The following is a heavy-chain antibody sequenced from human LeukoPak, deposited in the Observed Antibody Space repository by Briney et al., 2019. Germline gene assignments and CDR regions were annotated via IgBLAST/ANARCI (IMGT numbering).Heavy chain of an antibody. CDR3: AKAPVTTCRGAYCYPFDY. D-gene: IGHD2-21*01. Sequence: GGSLRLSCAASGFTFDDYGMSWVRQAPGKGLEWVSAIRDSGNTYHADSVKGRFTISRDSSKNTLFLHMNRLRHADADVYYCAKAPVTTCRGAYCYPFDYWGQGTLVTVSS. V-gene: IGHV3-23*01. J-gene: IGHJ4*02. CDR2: IRDSGNT. CDR1: GFTFDDYG.